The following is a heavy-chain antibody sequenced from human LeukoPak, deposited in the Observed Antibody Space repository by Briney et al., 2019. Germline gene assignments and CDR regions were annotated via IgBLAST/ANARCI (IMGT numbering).Heavy chain of an antibody. CDR3: ARELNYYDGSGYYYVYFDY. V-gene: IGHV3-20*04. CDR1: GFNFGSYS. CDR2: INWNGGST. D-gene: IGHD3-22*01. Sequence: SGGSLRLSCAASGFNFGSYSMTWVRQAPGKGLEWVSGINWNGGSTGYADSVKGRFTISRDNAKNSLYLQMNSLRAEDTALYYCARELNYYDGSGYYYVYFDYWGQGTLVTVSS. J-gene: IGHJ4*02.